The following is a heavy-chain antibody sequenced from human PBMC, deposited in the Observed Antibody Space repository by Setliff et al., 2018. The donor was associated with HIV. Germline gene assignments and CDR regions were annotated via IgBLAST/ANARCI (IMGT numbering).Heavy chain of an antibody. Sequence: PGGSLRLSCAASGFTFSSYGMHWVRQAPGKGLEWVAFIRYDGSNKYYADSVKGRFTISRDNSKKTLFLQMNSLRPEDTAIYYCAKDKSYHDYIWGSSVLAYWGQGTLVTVS. CDR2: IRYDGSNK. V-gene: IGHV3-30*02. J-gene: IGHJ4*02. CDR3: AKDKSYHDYIWGSSVLAY. CDR1: GFTFSSYG. D-gene: IGHD3-16*01.